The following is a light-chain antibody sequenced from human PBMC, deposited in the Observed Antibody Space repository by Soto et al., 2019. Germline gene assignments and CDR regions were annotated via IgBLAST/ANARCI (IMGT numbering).Light chain of an antibody. Sequence: EIVLTQSPGTLSLSPGERATLSCRASQSVSSSYLAWYQQKPGQAPRLLIYGASSRATGIPDRFSGSGSGTDFTLFISRLEPEDFAVYYCQQYGSSPQTFGQGTKV. V-gene: IGKV3-20*01. CDR2: GAS. CDR1: QSVSSSY. CDR3: QQYGSSPQT. J-gene: IGKJ1*01.